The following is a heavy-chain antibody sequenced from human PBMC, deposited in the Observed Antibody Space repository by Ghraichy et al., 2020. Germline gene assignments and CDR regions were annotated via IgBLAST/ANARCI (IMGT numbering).Heavy chain of an antibody. D-gene: IGHD1-1*01. CDR1: SGSISSSSYF. CDR3: ASHLHLLQLVDPLYYFHY. CDR2: IYYTGST. J-gene: IGHJ4*02. V-gene: IGHV4-39*01. Sequence: SETLSLTCTVSSGSISSSSYFWAWIRQPPGRGLEWIGSIYYTGSTYYNPSLKSRVTISVDTSKNPSSLKLSSMTAADTAVYYCASHLHLLQLVDPLYYFHYWGQGTLVTVSS.